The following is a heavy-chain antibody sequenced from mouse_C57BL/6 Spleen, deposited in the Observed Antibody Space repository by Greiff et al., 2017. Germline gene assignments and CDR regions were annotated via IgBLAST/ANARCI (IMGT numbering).Heavy chain of an antibody. D-gene: IGHD1-1*01. J-gene: IGHJ2*01. Sequence: VQLVESDAELVKPGASVKISCKVSGYTFTDHTIHWMKQRPEQGLKWIGYIYPRDGSTKYNEKFKGKATLTADKSSSTAYMQLNSLTSEDSAVYFCARDYYYGSFPHFDYWGQGTTLTVSS. CDR3: ARDYYYGSFPHFDY. V-gene: IGHV1-78*01. CDR2: IYPRDGST. CDR1: GYTFTDHT.